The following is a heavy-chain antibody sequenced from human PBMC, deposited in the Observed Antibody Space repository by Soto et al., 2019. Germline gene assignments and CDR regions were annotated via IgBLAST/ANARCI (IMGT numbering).Heavy chain of an antibody. J-gene: IGHJ4*02. Sequence: QVHLVESGGGVAQPGRSLRLSCAASGSIFTGYGMHWVRQAPGKGLEWVAVIWFDGSNKYYADSVKGRFTLSKDNSKNMLYLQMNSLRVADTAVYYCARDGMGGTTFRGYIDYWGQGTLVTVSS. V-gene: IGHV3-33*01. CDR3: ARDGMGGTTFRGYIDY. CDR1: GSIFTGYG. CDR2: IWFDGSNK. D-gene: IGHD1-1*01.